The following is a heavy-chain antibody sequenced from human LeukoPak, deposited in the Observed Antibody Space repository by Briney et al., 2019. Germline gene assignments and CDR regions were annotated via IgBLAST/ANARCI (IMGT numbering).Heavy chain of an antibody. J-gene: IGHJ4*02. V-gene: IGHV5-51*01. Sequence: GESLKIPGKGSGYSFISYWIGWGRQMPGKGLEWMGILFPCDSDTRNSPSFQGQGTISADKSTSTAYLQWSSLKASDTAMYYCATSKGVLWFEGHGQFGHFDYWGQGTLVTVSS. CDR2: LFPCDSDT. CDR1: GYSFISYW. D-gene: IGHD3-10*01. CDR3: ATSKGVLWFEGHGQFGHFDY.